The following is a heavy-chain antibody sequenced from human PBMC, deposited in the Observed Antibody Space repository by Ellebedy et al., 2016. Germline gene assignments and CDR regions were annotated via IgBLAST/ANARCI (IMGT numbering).Heavy chain of an antibody. Sequence: ASVKVSCXASGYTFTSYAMHWVRQAPGQRLEWMGWINAGNGNTKYSQKFQGRVTITRDTSASTAYMELSSLRSEDTAVYYCARDRYSSKGGPLDVWGKGTTVTVSS. CDR1: GYTFTSYA. CDR3: ARDRYSSKGGPLDV. V-gene: IGHV1-3*01. CDR2: INAGNGNT. J-gene: IGHJ6*04. D-gene: IGHD6-13*01.